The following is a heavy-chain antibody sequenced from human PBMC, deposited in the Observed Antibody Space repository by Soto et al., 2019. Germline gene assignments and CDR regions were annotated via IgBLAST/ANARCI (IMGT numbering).Heavy chain of an antibody. CDR1: GFTFSSYA. J-gene: IGHJ6*03. D-gene: IGHD3-9*01. CDR3: AKGGYDILTGYYEAYYYMDV. V-gene: IGHV3-23*01. Sequence: PGGSLRLSCAASGFTFSSYAMSWVRQAPGKGLEWVSAISGSGGSTYYADSVKGRFTISRDNSKNTLYLQMNSLRAEDTAVYYSAKGGYDILTGYYEAYYYMDVWGKGTTVTVSS. CDR2: ISGSGGST.